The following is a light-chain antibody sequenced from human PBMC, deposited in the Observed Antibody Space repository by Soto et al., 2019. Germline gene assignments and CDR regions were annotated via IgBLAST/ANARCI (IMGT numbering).Light chain of an antibody. Sequence: QSVLAQPAPVPWSPGQSITISSTGTSGFVGSFSLVSWYQQHPGKAPKVMLSGGHRRPSGVPDRFSCCTSVNSASLTISGLQSDDEADYYCCLYIGASTYVFGTGTKVTVL. V-gene: IGLV2-23*01. CDR2: GGH. CDR1: SGFVGSFSL. CDR3: CLYIGASTYV. J-gene: IGLJ1*01.